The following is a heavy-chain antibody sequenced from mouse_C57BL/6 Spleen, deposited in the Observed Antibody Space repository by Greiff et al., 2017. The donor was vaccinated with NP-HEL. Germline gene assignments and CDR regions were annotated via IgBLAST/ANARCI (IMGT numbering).Heavy chain of an antibody. J-gene: IGHJ2*01. Sequence: VQLQQSGAELARPGASVKMSCKASGYTFTSYTMHWVKQRPGQGLEWIGYINPSSGYTKYNQKFKDKATLTADKSSSTAYMQLSSLTSEDSAVYYCARSWYYGSSYEELYFDYWGQGTTLTVSS. CDR2: INPSSGYT. CDR3: ARSWYYGSSYEELYFDY. D-gene: IGHD1-1*01. V-gene: IGHV1-4*01. CDR1: GYTFTSYT.